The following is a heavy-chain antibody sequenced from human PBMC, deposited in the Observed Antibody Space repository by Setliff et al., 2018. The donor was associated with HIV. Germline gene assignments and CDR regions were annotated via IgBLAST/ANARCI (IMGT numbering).Heavy chain of an antibody. CDR3: VRDTMYAFDI. CDR1: GFTFSTEP. CDR2: IRSHGTTM. Sequence: GGSLRLSCAASGFTFSTEPMNWVRQTPGKGLEWISNIRSHGTTMSYGDSVKGRFTISRDNGKNSLYLQMSSLRAEDTAVYYCVRDTMYAFDIWGQGTMVTVSS. J-gene: IGHJ3*02. V-gene: IGHV3-48*01.